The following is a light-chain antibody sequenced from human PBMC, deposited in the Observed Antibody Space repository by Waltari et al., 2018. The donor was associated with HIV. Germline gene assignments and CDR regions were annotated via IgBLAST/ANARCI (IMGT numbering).Light chain of an antibody. J-gene: IGKJ1*01. V-gene: IGKV1-5*03. CDR3: LQYDNLWT. CDR2: EAS. CDR1: QSIRNY. Sequence: DIEVPQPPSTLTASVGDTVSLTCRASQSIRNYLAWYQQKPGRAPQLLISEASSLESGVPSRFSGSGSGTVFTLTISSLQPDDFATYYCLQYDNLWTFGQGTKVE.